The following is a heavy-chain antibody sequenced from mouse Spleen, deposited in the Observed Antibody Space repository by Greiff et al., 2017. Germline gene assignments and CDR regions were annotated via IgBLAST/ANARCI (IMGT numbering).Heavy chain of an antibody. CDR2: IYPRSGNT. D-gene: IGHD2-3*01. CDR3: ARLGDGSWFAY. J-gene: IGHJ3*01. V-gene: IGHV1-81*01. Sequence: VKLVESGAELARPGASVKLSCKASGYTFTSYGISWVKQRTGQGLEWIGEIYPRSGNTYYNEKFKGKATLTADKSSSTAYMELRSLTSEDSAVYFCARLGDGSWFAYWGQGTLVTVSA. CDR1: GYTFTSYG.